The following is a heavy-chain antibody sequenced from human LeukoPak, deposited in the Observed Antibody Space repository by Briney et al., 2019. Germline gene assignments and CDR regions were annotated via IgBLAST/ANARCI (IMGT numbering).Heavy chain of an antibody. CDR1: GFTFDDYA. J-gene: IGHJ4*02. CDR3: AKDIRAMVRGYFDY. D-gene: IGHD3-10*01. CDR2: ISWNSGSI. Sequence: GGSLRLSCAASGFTFDDYAMHWVRQAPGKGLEWVSGISWNSGSIGYADPVKGRFTISRDNAKNSLYLQMNSLRAEDTALYYCAKDIRAMVRGYFDYWGQGTLVTISS. V-gene: IGHV3-9*01.